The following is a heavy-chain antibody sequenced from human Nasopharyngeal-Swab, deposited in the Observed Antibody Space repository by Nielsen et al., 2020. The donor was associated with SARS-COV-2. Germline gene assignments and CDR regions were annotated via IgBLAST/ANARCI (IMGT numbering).Heavy chain of an antibody. Sequence: GESLKISCAASGFTFSSYNMNWVRQAPGKGLEWVSSISSSSSYIYYADPVKGRFTISRDNAKNSLYLQMNSPRAEDTAVYYCASLGATEPTSYYYYGMDVWGQGTTVTVSS. CDR1: GFTFSSYN. J-gene: IGHJ6*02. D-gene: IGHD5-12*01. V-gene: IGHV3-21*01. CDR2: ISSSSSYI. CDR3: ASLGATEPTSYYYYGMDV.